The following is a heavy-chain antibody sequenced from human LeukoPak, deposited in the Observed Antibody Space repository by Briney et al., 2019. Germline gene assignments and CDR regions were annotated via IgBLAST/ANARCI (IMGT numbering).Heavy chain of an antibody. V-gene: IGHV4-34*01. D-gene: IGHD6-13*01. CDR3: ARVLSISDSSWYFGAFDI. Sequence: KASETLSLTCAVYGGSFSGYYWSWIRQPPGKGLEWIGEINHSGSTNYNPSLKSRVTISVGTSKNQFSLNLNSVTAADTAVYYCARVLSISDSSWYFGAFDIWGQGTMVTVSS. CDR1: GGSFSGYY. CDR2: INHSGST. J-gene: IGHJ3*02.